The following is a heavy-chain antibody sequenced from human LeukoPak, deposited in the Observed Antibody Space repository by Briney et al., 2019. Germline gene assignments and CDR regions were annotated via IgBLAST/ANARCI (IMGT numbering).Heavy chain of an antibody. V-gene: IGHV4-38-2*01. Sequence: SETLSLTCAVSGYSISSNYYWGWIRQPPGKGLEWIGGIYHSGNSYYNPALKSRVTISVDTSKSQFSLKLSSVTAADTAVYFCARLAYHAFWGDYSHPFDYWGQGILVTVSS. CDR2: IYHSGNS. D-gene: IGHD3/OR15-3a*01. J-gene: IGHJ4*02. CDR1: GYSISSNYY. CDR3: ARLAYHAFWGDYSHPFDY.